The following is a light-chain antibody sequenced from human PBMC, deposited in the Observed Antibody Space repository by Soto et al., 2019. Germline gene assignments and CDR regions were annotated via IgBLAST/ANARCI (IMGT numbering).Light chain of an antibody. CDR1: QSLSSSS. J-gene: IGKJ2*01. V-gene: IGKV3-20*01. CDR2: AAS. Sequence: TQSPSSLSASVGDRATLSCRASQSLSSSSLAWYQQKPGQAPRLLIHAASSRATGIPDRFSASGSGTDFTLTISRLEPEDFAIYYCQHYGSSALYTFGQGTKLEIK. CDR3: QHYGSSALYT.